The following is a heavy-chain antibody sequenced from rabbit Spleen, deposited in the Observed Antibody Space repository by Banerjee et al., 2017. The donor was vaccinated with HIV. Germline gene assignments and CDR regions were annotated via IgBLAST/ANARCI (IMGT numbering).Heavy chain of an antibody. J-gene: IGHJ4*01. CDR2: IWTRDSGAT. Sequence: QEQLVESGGGLVKPGASPTLTCTASGFSFSGSYWIYWVRQAPGKGLEWIGYIWTRDSGATYYASWAKGRFTISKTSSTTVTLQMTSLTAADTATYFCASGYSDVYFNLWGPGTLVTVS. D-gene: IGHD1-1*01. CDR1: GFSFSGSYW. CDR3: ASGYSDVYFNL. V-gene: IGHV1S45*01.